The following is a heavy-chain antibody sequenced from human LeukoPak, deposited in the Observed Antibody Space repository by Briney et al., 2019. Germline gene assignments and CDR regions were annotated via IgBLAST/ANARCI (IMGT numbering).Heavy chain of an antibody. D-gene: IGHD2-15*01. CDR3: AKVDWGSNCNDGRCPR. CDR2: GKSGST. J-gene: IGHJ4*02. V-gene: IGHV3-23*01. CDR1: GFTLRNYA. Sequence: GGSLRLSCAVSGFTLRNYAMSWVRQAPGKGLEWVSGGKSGSTHYADSVKGRFTISRDNSKNTLYLQMNGLRVEDTAVYHCAKVDWGSNCNDGRCPRWGQGTLVTVSS.